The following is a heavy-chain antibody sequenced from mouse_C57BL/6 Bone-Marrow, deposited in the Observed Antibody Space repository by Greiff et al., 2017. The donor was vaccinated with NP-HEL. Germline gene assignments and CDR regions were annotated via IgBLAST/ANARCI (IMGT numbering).Heavy chain of an antibody. Sequence: EVQVVESGGGLVQPGGSLSLSCAASGFTFTDYYMSWVRQPPGKALEWLGFIRNKANGYTTEYSASVKGRFTISRDNSQSILYLQMNALRAEDSATYYCARLGFFAYWGQGTLVTVSA. J-gene: IGHJ3*01. V-gene: IGHV7-3*01. CDR2: IRNKANGYTT. CDR3: ARLGFFAY. CDR1: GFTFTDYY.